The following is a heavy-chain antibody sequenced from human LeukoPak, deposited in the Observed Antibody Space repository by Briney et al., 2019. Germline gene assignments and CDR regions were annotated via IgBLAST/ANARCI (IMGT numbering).Heavy chain of an antibody. CDR1: GFTFSDYY. Sequence: GGSLRLSCAASGFTFSDYYMSWIRQAPGKGLEWVAYIKHGGSKKYYVDSVKGRFTISRDNAKNSLYLQMNSLRAEDTAAYYCARDRMPHYDSSVFDYWGQGTLVTVSS. D-gene: IGHD3-22*01. V-gene: IGHV3-7*01. J-gene: IGHJ4*02. CDR2: IKHGGSKK. CDR3: ARDRMPHYDSSVFDY.